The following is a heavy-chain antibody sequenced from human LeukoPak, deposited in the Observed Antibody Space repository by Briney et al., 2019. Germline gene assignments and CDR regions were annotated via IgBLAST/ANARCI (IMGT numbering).Heavy chain of an antibody. CDR2: INPSGGST. D-gene: IGHD4-17*01. J-gene: IGHJ3*02. CDR1: GYTFTSYY. V-gene: IGHV1-46*01. Sequence: ASVKVSCKASGYTFTSYYMHWVRQAPGQGLEWMGIINPSGGSTSYAQKFQGRVTMTRDTSTSTVYMELSSLRSEDTAVYYRARARPQGYGDYDDAFDIWGQGTMVTVSS. CDR3: ARARPQGYGDYDDAFDI.